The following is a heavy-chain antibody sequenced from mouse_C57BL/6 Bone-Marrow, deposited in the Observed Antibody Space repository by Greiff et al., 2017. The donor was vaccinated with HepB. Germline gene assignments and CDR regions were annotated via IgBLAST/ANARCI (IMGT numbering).Heavy chain of an antibody. J-gene: IGHJ1*03. CDR3: ASPLLRSGYFDV. V-gene: IGHV1-19*01. Sequence: VQLQQSGPVLVKPGASVKMSCKASGYTFTDYYMNWVKQSHGKSLEWIGVINPYNGGTSYNQKFKGKATLTVDKSSSTAYMELNSLTSEDSAVYYCASPLLRSGYFDVWGTGTTVTVSS. CDR1: GYTFTDYY. CDR2: INPYNGGT. D-gene: IGHD1-1*01.